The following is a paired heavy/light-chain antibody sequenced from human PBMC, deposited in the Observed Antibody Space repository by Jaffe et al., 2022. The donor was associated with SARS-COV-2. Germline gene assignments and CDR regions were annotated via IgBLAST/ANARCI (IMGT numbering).Heavy chain of an antibody. Sequence: QVQLVESGGGVVQPGTSLRLSCAASGFSFRNYALHWVRQAPGKGLEWVAVIWYDGTNKYYADSVKGRFTISRDNSKNTLYLQMNSLRAEDTAVYYCARVGQPFYTVSAYYFDYWGQGTLVTVPS. CDR2: IWYDGTNK. J-gene: IGHJ4*02. CDR3: ARVGQPFYTVSAYYFDY. D-gene: IGHD3-16*01. V-gene: IGHV3-33*01. CDR1: GFSFRNYA.
Light chain of an antibody. Sequence: QSALTQPRSVSGSPGQSVTISCTGTNSDVGGYNYVSWYQQHPGKAPKLMIYDVSNRPSWVPDRFAGSKSGNTASLTISGLQAEDEADYYCCSYAGTYTGVVFGGGTKLTVL. V-gene: IGLV2-11*01. CDR3: CSYAGTYTGVV. J-gene: IGLJ2*01. CDR1: NSDVGGYNY. CDR2: DVS.